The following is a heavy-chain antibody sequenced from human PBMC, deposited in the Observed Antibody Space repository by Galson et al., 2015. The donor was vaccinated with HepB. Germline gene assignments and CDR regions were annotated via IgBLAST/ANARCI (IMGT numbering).Heavy chain of an antibody. CDR2: IWYDGSYK. D-gene: IGHD6-6*01. CDR1: GFTFRNCG. Sequence: SLRLSCAASGFTFRNCGMHWVRRAPGKGLEWVAMIWYDGSYKYYADSVKGRFTISRDNSKNTLYLQINSLKAEDTAVYYCAKDRFPSSSFFDYWGQGTLVTVSS. J-gene: IGHJ4*02. V-gene: IGHV3-33*06. CDR3: AKDRFPSSSFFDY.